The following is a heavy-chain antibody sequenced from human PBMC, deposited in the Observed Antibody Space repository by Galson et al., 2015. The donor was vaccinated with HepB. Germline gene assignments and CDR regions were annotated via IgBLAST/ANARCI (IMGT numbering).Heavy chain of an antibody. D-gene: IGHD1-1*01. CDR1: GFTFSNYA. CDR2: ISHDGTNK. CDR3: ARRRPGTTGTTYYYGMDV. V-gene: IGHV3-30-3*01. J-gene: IGHJ6*02. Sequence: SLRLSCAASGFTFSNYALHWVRQAPGKGLEWVAVISHDGTNKYYADSVEGRFTISRDNSKSTLYLQMNSLRADDTAVYYCARRRPGTTGTTYYYGMDVWGQGTTVTVSS.